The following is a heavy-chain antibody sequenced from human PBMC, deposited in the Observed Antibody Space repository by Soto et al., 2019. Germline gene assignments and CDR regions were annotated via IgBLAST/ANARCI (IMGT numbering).Heavy chain of an antibody. CDR2: ISAYNGNT. CDR1: GYTFTSYG. CDR3: ARDDCSGGSCYRPLDY. D-gene: IGHD2-15*01. J-gene: IGHJ4*02. V-gene: IGHV1-18*04. Sequence: ASVKVSCKASGYTFTSYGISWVRQAPGQGLEWMGWISAYNGNTNYAQKLQGRVTMTTDTSTSTAYMELRSLRSDDTAVYYCARDDCSGGSCYRPLDYWGQGTLVTSPQ.